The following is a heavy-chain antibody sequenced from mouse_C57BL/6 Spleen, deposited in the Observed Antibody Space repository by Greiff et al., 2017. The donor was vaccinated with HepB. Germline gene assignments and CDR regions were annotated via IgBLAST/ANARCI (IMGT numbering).Heavy chain of an antibody. CDR2: IYPGDGDT. CDR3: ANDYEEALYAMDY. V-gene: IGHV1-80*01. CDR1: GYAFSSYW. Sequence: VQLQQSGAELVKPGASVKISCKASGYAFSSYWMNWVKQRPGKGLEWIGQIYPGDGDTNYNGKFKGKATLTADKSSSTAYMQLSSLTSEDSAVYFCANDYEEALYAMDYWGQGTSVTVSS. J-gene: IGHJ4*01. D-gene: IGHD2-4*01.